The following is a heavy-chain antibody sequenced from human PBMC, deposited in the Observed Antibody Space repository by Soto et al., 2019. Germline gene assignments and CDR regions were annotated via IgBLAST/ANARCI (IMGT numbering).Heavy chain of an antibody. CDR3: AKGYKWLSLYYYYGMDV. Sequence: EVQLLESGGGLVQPGGSLRLSCAASGFTFSSYAMSWVRQAPGKGLEWVSAISGSGGSTYYADSVKGRFTITRDNSKNTLYLEMNSLRAEDTAVYYCAKGYKWLSLYYYYGMDVWGQGTTVTVSS. V-gene: IGHV3-23*01. D-gene: IGHD3-22*01. J-gene: IGHJ6*02. CDR2: ISGSGGST. CDR1: GFTFSSYA.